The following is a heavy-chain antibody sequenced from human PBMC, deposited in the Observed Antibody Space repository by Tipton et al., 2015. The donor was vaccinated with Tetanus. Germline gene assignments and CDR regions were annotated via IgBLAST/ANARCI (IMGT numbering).Heavy chain of an antibody. Sequence: TLSLTCTVSGGSISSFYWYWIRQPPGKGLEWIAYIYQNGDANYNPSLQSRVTISVDTSKNQFSLQLAFVTAADTAIYYCARDWATITFIRGLGGYFDYWSQGTLVTVSS. CDR2: IYQNGDA. CDR1: GGSISSFY. J-gene: IGHJ4*02. CDR3: ARDWATITFIRGLGGYFDY. V-gene: IGHV4-59*01. D-gene: IGHD2/OR15-2a*01.